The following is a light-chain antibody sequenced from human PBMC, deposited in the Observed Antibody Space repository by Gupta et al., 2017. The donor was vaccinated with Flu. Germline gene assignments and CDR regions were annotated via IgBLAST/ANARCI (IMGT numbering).Light chain of an antibody. J-gene: IGKJ2*03. V-gene: IGKV1-39*01. Sequence: SSLSASVGDRVTITCRASQSIISYLNWYQQKPGKAPKLLIYAASSLQSGVPSRFSGSGSGTDFTLTISSLQPEDFATYYCQESYSTPQRSFGQGTKVEIK. CDR1: QSIISY. CDR2: AAS. CDR3: QESYSTPQRS.